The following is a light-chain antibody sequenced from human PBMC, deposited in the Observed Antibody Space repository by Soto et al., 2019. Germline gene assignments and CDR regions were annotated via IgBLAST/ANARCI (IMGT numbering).Light chain of an antibody. CDR3: QQYNDWPPIT. CDR1: RSVSTN. J-gene: IGKJ5*01. CDR2: GAS. V-gene: IGKV3D-15*01. Sequence: EIVMRQSPATLSVSPGERATLSCRASRSVSTNLAWYQRKPDQAPRLLIYGASTRATGIPARFSGSGSGTEFTLTISSLQSEDFAVYFCQQYNDWPPITFGQGTRLEIK.